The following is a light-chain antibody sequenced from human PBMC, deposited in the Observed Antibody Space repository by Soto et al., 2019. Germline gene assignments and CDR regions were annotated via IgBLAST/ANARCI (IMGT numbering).Light chain of an antibody. CDR1: QSVSNNY. CDR3: QQYCTSPTWT. V-gene: IGKV3-20*01. J-gene: IGKJ1*01. Sequence: IVLTQSPATLSLSPGERATLSCRASQSVSNNYLAWYQQKPGQAPRLLIYGASTRATGIPDRFSGSGAGTDFTLTISRLEPEDFAVYYCQQYCTSPTWTFGQGTKVDIK. CDR2: GAS.